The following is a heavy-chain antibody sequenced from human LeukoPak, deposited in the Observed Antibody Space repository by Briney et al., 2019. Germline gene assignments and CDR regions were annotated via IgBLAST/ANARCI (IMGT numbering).Heavy chain of an antibody. CDR1: GSTFSNYW. CDR3: TSLETDPTVVNGF. Sequence: PGGSLRLSXEVSGSTFSNYWMSWIRQAPGKGLEWLACIKGDGNERHYVDSVRGRFTVSRDSAKNSLYLQMNSLRAEDTAVYYCTSLETDPTVVNGFWGQGTLVTVSS. D-gene: IGHD4-11*01. J-gene: IGHJ4*02. V-gene: IGHV3-7*01. CDR2: IKGDGNER.